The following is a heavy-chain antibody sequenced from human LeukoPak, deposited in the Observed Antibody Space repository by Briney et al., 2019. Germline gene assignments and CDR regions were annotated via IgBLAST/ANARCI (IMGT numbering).Heavy chain of an antibody. CDR3: ARHYYDSSGYYWFDY. CDR2: IYYSGST. Sequence: PSETLSLTCTVSGGSISSGGYYWSWIRQHPGKGLEWIGYIYYSGSTYYNPSLKSRVTISVDTSKNQFSLKLSSVTAADTAVYYCARHYYDSSGYYWFDYWGQGTLVTVSS. V-gene: IGHV4-31*03. CDR1: GGSISSGGYY. D-gene: IGHD3-22*01. J-gene: IGHJ4*02.